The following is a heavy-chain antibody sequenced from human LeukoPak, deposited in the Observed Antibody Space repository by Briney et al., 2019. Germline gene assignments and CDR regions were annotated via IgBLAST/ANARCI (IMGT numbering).Heavy chain of an antibody. CDR2: IGGSGGGGT. D-gene: IGHD2-21*02. J-gene: IGHJ3*02. CDR3: AKVRDYYGAFDM. V-gene: IGHV3-23*01. Sequence: QPGGSLRLSCAASGFTFSSYAMSWVRQAPGKGLEWVSAIGGSGGGGTYSADSVKGRFTISRDNSKNTLYLQMNSLRAEDTAVYYCAKVRDYYGAFDMWGQGTMVTVSS. CDR1: GFTFSSYA.